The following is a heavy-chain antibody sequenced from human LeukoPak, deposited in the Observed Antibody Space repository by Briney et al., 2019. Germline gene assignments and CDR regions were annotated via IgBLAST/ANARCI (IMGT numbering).Heavy chain of an antibody. CDR3: ARRSYSFDY. Sequence: GASLKIFCKGSGYSFTSYWIGWVSQMPGEGLEWLGIIYPGDSDTRYSPSFQGQVTISADKSISTAYLQWSSLKASDTAMYYCARRSYSFDYWGQGTLVTVSS. V-gene: IGHV5-51*01. CDR1: GYSFTSYW. CDR2: IYPGDSDT. J-gene: IGHJ4*02. D-gene: IGHD1-26*01.